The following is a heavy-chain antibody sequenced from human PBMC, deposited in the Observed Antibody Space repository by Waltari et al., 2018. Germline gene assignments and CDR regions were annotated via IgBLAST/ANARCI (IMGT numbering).Heavy chain of an antibody. CDR2: INHSGRT. J-gene: IGHJ6*03. CDR3: ARANTIFGVIRTWYYMDV. V-gene: IGHV4-34*01. CDR1: GGSFSGYY. Sequence: QVQLQQWGAGLLKPSETLSLTSVVSGGSFSGYYWCGLRQPPGKGLEWIGEINHSGRTNYNPSLKSRVTISIDTSKIQFSLKLRSVTVADTAVYYCARANTIFGVIRTWYYMDVWGKGTPVTVSS. D-gene: IGHD3-3*01.